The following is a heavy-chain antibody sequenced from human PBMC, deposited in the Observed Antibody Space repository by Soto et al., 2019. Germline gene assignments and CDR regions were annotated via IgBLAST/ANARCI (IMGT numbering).Heavy chain of an antibody. CDR3: ARDPEGPFDY. Sequence: QVQLVESGGGVVQPGRSLRLSCAASGFTFSRYGMHWVRQAPGKGLEWVAAIWYDGSNKYYADSVKGRFTISRDNSKNTLYLQMNSLRAEDTAVYYCARDPEGPFDYWGQGTLVTVSS. CDR1: GFTFSRYG. CDR2: IWYDGSNK. V-gene: IGHV3-33*01. J-gene: IGHJ4*02.